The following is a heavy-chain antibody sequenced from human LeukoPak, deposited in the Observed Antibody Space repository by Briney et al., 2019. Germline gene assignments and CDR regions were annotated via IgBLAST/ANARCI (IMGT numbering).Heavy chain of an antibody. D-gene: IGHD3-22*01. J-gene: IGHJ4*02. Sequence: SETLSLTCTVSGGSISSDYWSWIAQPPGKGLEWIGYIYYSGITNYNPSLKSRVTISVDTSKNQFSVKLSSVTAADTAVYYCARLHYDSSGYYYFDYWGQGTLVTVSS. V-gene: IGHV4-59*08. CDR2: IYYSGIT. CDR3: ARLHYDSSGYYYFDY. CDR1: GGSISSDY.